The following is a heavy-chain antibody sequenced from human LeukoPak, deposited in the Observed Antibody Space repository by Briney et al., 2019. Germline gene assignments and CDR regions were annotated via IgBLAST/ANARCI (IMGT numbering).Heavy chain of an antibody. D-gene: IGHD6-19*01. V-gene: IGHV4-39*01. Sequence: SETLSLTCTVSGGSISSSSYYWGWIRQPPGKGLAWIGSIYYSGSTYYNPSLKSRVTISVDTSKNQFSLKLSSVTAADTAVYYCASKAVAGTFSRFDPWGQGTLVTVSS. CDR3: ASKAVAGTFSRFDP. J-gene: IGHJ5*02. CDR2: IYYSGST. CDR1: GGSISSSSYY.